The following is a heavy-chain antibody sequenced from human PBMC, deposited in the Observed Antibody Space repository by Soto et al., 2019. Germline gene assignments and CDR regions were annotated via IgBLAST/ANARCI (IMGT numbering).Heavy chain of an antibody. J-gene: IGHJ6*03. Sequence: GGSLRLSCAASGFSFRDYWMTWVRQAPGKGLDWVANIKQDGSEKYYLDSLKGRFTISRDNAKNSVYLLMSSLRAEDTAVYYCARGKDGRRAGTYYFDMDVWGKGTTVTVSS. D-gene: IGHD1-1*01. V-gene: IGHV3-7*01. CDR1: GFSFRDYW. CDR2: IKQDGSEK. CDR3: ARGKDGRRAGTYYFDMDV.